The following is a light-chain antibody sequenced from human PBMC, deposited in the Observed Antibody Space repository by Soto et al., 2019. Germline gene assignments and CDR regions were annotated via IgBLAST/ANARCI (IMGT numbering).Light chain of an antibody. CDR1: SSDVGGYNH. CDR2: AVS. V-gene: IGLV2-14*01. Sequence: QSVLTQPASVYGSPGQSITISCTGTSSDVGGYNHVSWYQHSPGKAPKLILFAVSDRPSGVSHRFSGSKSGNTASLTISGLQAEDEADYYCCSYTSLRTVVFGGWTKLTVL. J-gene: IGLJ2*01. CDR3: CSYTSLRTVV.